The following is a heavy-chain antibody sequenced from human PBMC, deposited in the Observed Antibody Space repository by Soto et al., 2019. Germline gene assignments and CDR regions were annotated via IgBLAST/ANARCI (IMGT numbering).Heavy chain of an antibody. Sequence: QVQLVESGGGVVQPGRSQRLSCAASGFTFSSYGMHWVRQAPGKGLEWVAVIWYDGSNKYYADSVKGRFTISRDNSKNTLYLQMNSLRAEDTAVYFCARFSSSWYGRIDYWGQGTLVTVSS. CDR1: GFTFSSYG. V-gene: IGHV3-33*01. J-gene: IGHJ4*02. CDR3: ARFSSSWYGRIDY. CDR2: IWYDGSNK. D-gene: IGHD6-13*01.